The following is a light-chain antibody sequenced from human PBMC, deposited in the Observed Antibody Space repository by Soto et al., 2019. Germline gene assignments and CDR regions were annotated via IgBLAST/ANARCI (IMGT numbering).Light chain of an antibody. CDR1: QNIYYN. CDR3: LQYHNLWA. J-gene: IGKJ1*01. V-gene: IGKV3-15*01. CDR2: RAS. Sequence: ILMTQSPATASVSPGESATLSCRASQNIYYNVAWYQQRPGQAPRLLIYRASTRAPGVPARFSGSGSGTEFTLTISSLQPEDFTVYSCLQYHNLWAFGQGTKVDIK.